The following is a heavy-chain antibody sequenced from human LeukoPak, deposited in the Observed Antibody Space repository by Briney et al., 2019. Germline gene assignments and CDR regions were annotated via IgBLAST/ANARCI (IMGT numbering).Heavy chain of an antibody. J-gene: IGHJ5*02. CDR1: RGSISGHY. CDR2: IHYSGST. V-gene: IGHV4-59*08. D-gene: IGHD3-10*01. CDR3: ARLLYYGSGSYYNWFDP. Sequence: AETLALTRSVSRGSISGHYWSWIRQPPGRGLEWIADIHYSGSTNYTPSLESRVTISVDTSKNQFSLQLSSVTAADTAVYYCARLLYYGSGSYYNWFDPWGQGTLVTVSS.